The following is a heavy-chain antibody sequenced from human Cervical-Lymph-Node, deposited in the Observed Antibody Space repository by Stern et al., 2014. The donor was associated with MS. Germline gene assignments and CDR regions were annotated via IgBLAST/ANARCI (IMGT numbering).Heavy chain of an antibody. J-gene: IGHJ3*02. V-gene: IGHV3-74*02. D-gene: IGHD2-15*01. CDR1: GFTLSTYG. CDR2: MKCCENST. Sequence: EVQLVESGGGLVQPGGSLSLSCAASGFTLSTYGMHWVRQAPGQGLVWVSRMKCCENSTTNADSVKGRYSISKDNDKNALYLQMNSLRAEDTAVYYGARGVMVAANYAYDIWGQGTMVTISS. CDR3: ARGVMVAANYAYDI.